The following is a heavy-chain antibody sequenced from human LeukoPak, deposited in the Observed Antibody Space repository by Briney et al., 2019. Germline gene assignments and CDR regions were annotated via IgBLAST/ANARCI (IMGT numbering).Heavy chain of an antibody. CDR1: GFTFRSNW. Sequence: PGGSLRLSCAASGFTFRSNWMGWVRQGPEKGLEWVANINQDGSVKKYVDSVKGRFTISRDNANNAVSLQMSSLRAEDSAVYYCARVDSTSAGYYDYWGQGTLVTVSS. V-gene: IGHV3-7*01. CDR2: INQDGSVK. D-gene: IGHD2-15*01. J-gene: IGHJ4*02. CDR3: ARVDSTSAGYYDY.